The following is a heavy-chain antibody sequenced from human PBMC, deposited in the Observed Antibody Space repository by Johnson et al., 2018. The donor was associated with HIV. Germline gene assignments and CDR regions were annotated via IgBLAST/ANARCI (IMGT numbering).Heavy chain of an antibody. CDR3: ARAGSSSSGPRAFDI. CDR2: IWHDGSNK. D-gene: IGHD6-6*01. J-gene: IGHJ3*02. CDR1: GFTLSNYG. Sequence: QVQLVESGGGVVQPGRSLRLSCAASGFTLSNYGMHWVRQAPGKGLEWVAVIWHDGSNKYYADSVKGRFTISRDNSKNTLYLQMNSLRAEEPAVYYCARAGSSSSGPRAFDIWGQGTMVTVSS. V-gene: IGHV3-30*19.